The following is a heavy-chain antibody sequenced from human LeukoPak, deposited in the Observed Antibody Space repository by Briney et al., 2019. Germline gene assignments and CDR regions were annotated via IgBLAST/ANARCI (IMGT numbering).Heavy chain of an antibody. CDR3: ARDRSMLPDY. V-gene: IGHV1-18*01. Sequence: ASVKISCKASGYTFTSYGISWVRQSPGHGLEWMGWISAYNGNTNYAQKLQGRVTMTTDTSTSTAYMELRSLRSDDTAVYYCARDRSMLPDYWGQGTLVTVSS. CDR2: ISAYNGNT. CDR1: GYTFTSYG. D-gene: IGHD3-10*02. J-gene: IGHJ4*02.